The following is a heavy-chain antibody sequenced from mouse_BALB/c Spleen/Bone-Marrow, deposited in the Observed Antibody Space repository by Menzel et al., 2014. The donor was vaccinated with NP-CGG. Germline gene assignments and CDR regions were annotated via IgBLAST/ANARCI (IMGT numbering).Heavy chain of an antibody. Sequence: EVKLVESGGGLVQPGGSLRLSCATSGFTFTDYFMTWVRQPPGKALEWLGFIRNKANGYTAEYSASVKGRFTISRNNSQSILYLQMNTQGAEDSASYYCARGYYDDYWGQGTTLTVSS. CDR2: IRNKANGYTA. V-gene: IGHV7-3*02. D-gene: IGHD2-4*01. CDR1: GFTFTDYF. J-gene: IGHJ2*01. CDR3: ARGYYDDY.